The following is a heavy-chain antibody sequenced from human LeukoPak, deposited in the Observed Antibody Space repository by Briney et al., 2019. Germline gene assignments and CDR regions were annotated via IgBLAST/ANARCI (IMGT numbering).Heavy chain of an antibody. Sequence: GGSLTLSCAASGFTFSSYEMNWVRQAPGKGLEWVPYISSSGSTIYYAASVKGRFTISRDNAKNSLYLQMNSLRAEDTAVYYCARDLKQWLDDALDIWGQGTMVTVSS. D-gene: IGHD6-19*01. CDR1: GFTFSSYE. CDR2: ISSSGSTI. J-gene: IGHJ3*02. V-gene: IGHV3-48*03. CDR3: ARDLKQWLDDALDI.